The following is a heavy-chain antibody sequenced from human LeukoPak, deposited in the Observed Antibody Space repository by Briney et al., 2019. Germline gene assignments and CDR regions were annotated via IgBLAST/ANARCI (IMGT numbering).Heavy chain of an antibody. CDR2: IKSKTDGGTT. Sequence: PGGSLRLSCAAPGFTFINAWMSWVRQAPGKGLEWVGRIKSKTDGGTTDYAAPVKGRFTISRDDSKNTLYLQMNSLKTEDTAVYYCTTEYYYDSSGYRTFDYWGQGTLVTVSS. J-gene: IGHJ4*02. V-gene: IGHV3-15*01. CDR1: GFTFINAW. D-gene: IGHD3-22*01. CDR3: TTEYYYDSSGYRTFDY.